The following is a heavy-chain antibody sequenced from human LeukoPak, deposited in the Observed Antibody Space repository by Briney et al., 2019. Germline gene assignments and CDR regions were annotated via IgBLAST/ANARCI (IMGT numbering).Heavy chain of an antibody. J-gene: IGHJ3*02. CDR1: GFTFSSYG. Sequence: GALRLSCAASGFTFSSYGMHWVRQAPGKGLEWVAVISYDGSNKYYADSVKGRFTISRDNSKNTLYLQTNSLRAEDTAVYYCAKEGDTAMGKYAFDIWGQGTMVTVSS. D-gene: IGHD5-18*01. CDR3: AKEGDTAMGKYAFDI. CDR2: ISYDGSNK. V-gene: IGHV3-30*18.